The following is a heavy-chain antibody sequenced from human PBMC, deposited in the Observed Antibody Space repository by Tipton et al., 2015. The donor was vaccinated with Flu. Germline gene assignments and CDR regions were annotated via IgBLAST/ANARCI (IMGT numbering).Heavy chain of an antibody. CDR1: GFTFDDYD. V-gene: IGHV3-9*01. D-gene: IGHD6-19*01. J-gene: IGHJ4*02. CDR2: ISRNSGNI. Sequence: SLRLSCAASGFTFDDYDMHWVRQGPGRGLEWVSGISRNSGNIGYADSVKGRFTISRDNANNSLYLQMHSLRAEDTALYYCARSDSGWYGGDFDYWGQGTLVTVSS. CDR3: ARSDSGWYGGDFDY.